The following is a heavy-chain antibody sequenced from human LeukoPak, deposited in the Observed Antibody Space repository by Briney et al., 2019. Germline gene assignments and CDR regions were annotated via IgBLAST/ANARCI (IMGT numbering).Heavy chain of an antibody. J-gene: IGHJ6*03. CDR3: ARESGHYDFWSGYYTQEDDYYYMDV. CDR2: VYYSGGT. D-gene: IGHD3-3*01. V-gene: IGHV4-30-4*07. CDR1: GGSISSGAYS. Sequence: SETLSLTCAVSGGSISSGAYSWSWIRQPPRKGLEWIGYVYYSGGTYYNPSLKSRVTISVDTSKNQFSLKLSSVTAADTAVYYCARESGHYDFWSGYYTQEDDYYYMDVWGKGTTVTVSS.